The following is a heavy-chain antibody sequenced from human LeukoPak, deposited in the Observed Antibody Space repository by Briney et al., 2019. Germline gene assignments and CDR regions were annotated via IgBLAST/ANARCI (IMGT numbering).Heavy chain of an antibody. Sequence: SETLSLTCAVSGASIRSNNWWSWVRQPPGKGLEWIGEIYHPGSTYYNPSLKSRVTISVDKSKNQFSLNLTSVTAADTAVYYCARALGPYSGYIDYWGQGTLVTVSS. CDR3: ARALGPYSGYIDY. CDR2: IYHPGST. J-gene: IGHJ4*02. V-gene: IGHV4-4*02. CDR1: GASIRSNNW. D-gene: IGHD1-26*01.